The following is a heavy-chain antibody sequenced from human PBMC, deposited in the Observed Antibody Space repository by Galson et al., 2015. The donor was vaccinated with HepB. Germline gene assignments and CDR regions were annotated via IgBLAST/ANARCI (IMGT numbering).Heavy chain of an antibody. CDR2: VDPSDSYT. CDR3: ASGDSPPRGAFDI. Sequence: QSGAEVKKPGESLRISCKGSGYSFTSYWISWVRQMPGKGLEWMGRVDPSDSYTNYSPSFQGHVTISADKSINTAYLQWSSLKASDTAMYYCASGDSPPRGAFDIWGQGTMVTVSS. J-gene: IGHJ3*02. D-gene: IGHD7-27*01. CDR1: GYSFTSYW. V-gene: IGHV5-10-1*01.